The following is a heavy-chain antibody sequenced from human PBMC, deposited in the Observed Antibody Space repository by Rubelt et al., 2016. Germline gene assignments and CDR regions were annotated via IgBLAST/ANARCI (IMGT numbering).Heavy chain of an antibody. CDR1: SYS. CDR3: ARDHLSSIAARRGRFDY. CDR2: ISSSSSYI. J-gene: IGHJ4*02. V-gene: IGHV3-21*01. Sequence: SYSMNWVRQAPGKGLEWVSSISSSSSYIYYADSVKGRFTISRDNAKNSLYLQMNSLRAEDTAVYYCARDHLSSIAARRGRFDYWGQGTLVTVSS. D-gene: IGHD6-6*01.